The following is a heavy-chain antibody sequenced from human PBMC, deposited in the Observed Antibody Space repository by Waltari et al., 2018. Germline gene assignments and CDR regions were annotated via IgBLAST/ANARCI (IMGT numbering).Heavy chain of an antibody. Sequence: QVPLVPSGSELRRPGAPVKGSCKASGYSFSIYAINWSRTAPGQGLEWMGGIIPIFGTANYAQKFQGRVTITADESTSTAYMELSSLRSEDTAVYYCARDWEQLGGAFDIWGQGTMVTVSS. CDR1: GYSFSIYA. CDR3: ARDWEQLGGAFDI. J-gene: IGHJ3*02. CDR2: IIPIFGTA. D-gene: IGHD1-26*01. V-gene: IGHV1-69*01.